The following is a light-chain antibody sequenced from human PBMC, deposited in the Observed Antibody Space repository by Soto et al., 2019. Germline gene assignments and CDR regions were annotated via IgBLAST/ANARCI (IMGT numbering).Light chain of an antibody. CDR1: QSISSSY. CDR3: HQYGSSSWT. J-gene: IGKJ1*01. Sequence: ELVLTQSPGTLSLSPGKRATLSCRASQSISSSYLAWYQQRPGQAPRLLIYGASSRDTGIPDRFSGSGSGTEFTLTISRLDPEDFAVYYCHQYGSSSWTFGQGTKVEIK. V-gene: IGKV3-20*01. CDR2: GAS.